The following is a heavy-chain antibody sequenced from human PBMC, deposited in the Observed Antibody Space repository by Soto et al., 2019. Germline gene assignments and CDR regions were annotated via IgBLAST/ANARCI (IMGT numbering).Heavy chain of an antibody. V-gene: IGHV3-48*03. CDR3: ARGAYCSGGSCRHGGYY. J-gene: IGHJ4*02. CDR1: GFTFSSYE. D-gene: IGHD2-15*01. Sequence: PGGSLRLSCAASGFTFSSYEMNWVRQAPGKGLEWVSYISSSGSTIYYADSVKGRFTISRDNAKNSLYLQMNSLRAEDTAVYYCARGAYCSGGSCRHGGYYWGQGTLVTVSS. CDR2: ISSSGSTI.